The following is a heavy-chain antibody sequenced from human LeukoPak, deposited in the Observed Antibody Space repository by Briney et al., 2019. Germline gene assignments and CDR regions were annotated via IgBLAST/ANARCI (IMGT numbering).Heavy chain of an antibody. V-gene: IGHV3-30-3*01. CDR2: ISYDGSNK. Sequence: GRSLRLSCAASGFTFSSYAMHWVRQAPGKGLEWVAVISYDGSNKYYADSVKGRFTISRDNSKNTLYLQMNSLRAEDTAVYYCAKISCSSTSCPKDYYYYMDVWGKGTTVTVSS. CDR1: GFTFSSYA. J-gene: IGHJ6*03. D-gene: IGHD2-2*01. CDR3: AKISCSSTSCPKDYYYYMDV.